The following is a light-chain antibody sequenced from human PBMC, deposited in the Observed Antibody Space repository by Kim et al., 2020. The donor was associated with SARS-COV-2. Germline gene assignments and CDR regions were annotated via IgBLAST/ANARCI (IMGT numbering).Light chain of an antibody. J-gene: IGKJ1*01. V-gene: IGKV3-20*01. CDR1: QRITSRY. CDR3: QQYGTSRT. CDR2: GAS. Sequence: DIVLTQSPGTLSLSPGERATLSCRANQRITSRYLAWYQQKVGQSPRLLIYGASNRAIGIPERFSGSGSGTDFTLTISSLAPEDFAVYYCQQYGTSRTFGQGTKVDIK.